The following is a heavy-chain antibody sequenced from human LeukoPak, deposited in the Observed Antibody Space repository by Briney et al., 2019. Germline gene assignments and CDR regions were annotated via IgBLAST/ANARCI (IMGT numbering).Heavy chain of an antibody. CDR1: GFAFSSYS. CDR2: ISSSSSYI. CDR3: ARVGYSSLDY. D-gene: IGHD6-19*01. J-gene: IGHJ4*02. V-gene: IGHV3-21*01. Sequence: PGVSLRLSCAASGFAFSSYSMNWVRQAPGKGLEWVSSISSSSSYIYYADSVKGRFTISRDNTKNSLYLQMNSLRAEDTAVYYCARVGYSSLDYWGQGTLVTVSS.